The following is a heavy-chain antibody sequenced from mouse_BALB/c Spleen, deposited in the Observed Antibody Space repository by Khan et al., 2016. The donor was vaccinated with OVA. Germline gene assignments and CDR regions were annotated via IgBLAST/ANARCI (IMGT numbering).Heavy chain of an antibody. J-gene: IGHJ3*01. V-gene: IGHV1-26*01. CDR3: ARGYDFFAY. CDR2: VNPSNGGT. Sequence: VQLQQSGPDLVRPGASVKISCKASGYSFTAYYIHWVKESHGKSLECIGRVNPSNGGTSYNQKLKGKAILTVDKSSSTAYMVLRSLTSEDSAAYYCARGYDFFAYWGQGTLVTFSA. D-gene: IGHD2-14*01. CDR1: GYSFTAYY.